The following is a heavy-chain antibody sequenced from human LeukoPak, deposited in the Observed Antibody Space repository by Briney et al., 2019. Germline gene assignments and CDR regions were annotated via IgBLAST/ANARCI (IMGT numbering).Heavy chain of an antibody. V-gene: IGHV4-39*07. CDR3: ARVTGYVMEDYFDY. J-gene: IGHJ4*02. CDR1: GGSISSSSYY. CDR2: IYYSGST. D-gene: IGHD6-13*01. Sequence: SETLSLTCTVSGGSISSSSYYWGWIRQPPGKGLEWIGSIYYSGSTYYNPSLKSRVTISVDTSKNQFSLRLSSVTAADTAVYYCARVTGYVMEDYFDYWGQGTLVTVSS.